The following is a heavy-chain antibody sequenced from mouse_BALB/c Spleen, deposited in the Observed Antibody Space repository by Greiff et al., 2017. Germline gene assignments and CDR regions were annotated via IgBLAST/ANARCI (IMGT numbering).Heavy chain of an antibody. V-gene: IGHV1S41*01. CDR3: ARGGYYDWCAY. CDR1: GYTFTSYW. D-gene: IGHD2-3*01. Sequence: DLVKPGASVKLSCKASGYTFTSYWINWIKQRPGQGLEWIGRIAPGSGSTYYNEMFKGKATLTVDTSSSTAYIQLSSLSSEDSAVYFCARGGYYDWCAYWGQGTLVTVSA. CDR2: IAPGSGST. J-gene: IGHJ3*01.